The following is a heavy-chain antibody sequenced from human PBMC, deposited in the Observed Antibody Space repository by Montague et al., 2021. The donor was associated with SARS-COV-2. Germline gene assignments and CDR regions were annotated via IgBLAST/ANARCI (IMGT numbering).Heavy chain of an antibody. CDR1: GGSITSGGYY. CDR3: VSSLPGNQFQFDY. D-gene: IGHD1-14*01. Sequence: TLSLTCSVSGGSITSGGYYWTWIRQRPGGDLEWLGYLYYNGMTHYSPSLKSRASLSLDTSKNQFSLKLTSATATDPALYFCVSSLPGNQFQFDYWGQGALVTVSS. CDR2: LYYNGMT. J-gene: IGHJ4*02. V-gene: IGHV4-31*03.